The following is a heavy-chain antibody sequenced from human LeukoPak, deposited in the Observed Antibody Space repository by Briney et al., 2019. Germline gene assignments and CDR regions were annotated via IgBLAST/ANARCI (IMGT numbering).Heavy chain of an antibody. J-gene: IGHJ6*04. V-gene: IGHV1-8*01. Sequence: ASVKVSRKASGYTFDIYNVYWVRQATGKGLEWMGWMNPRTGFAGYAQKFQDRVNMTRNTFITTAYMELTSLRSEDTAVYFCARGGIRDSNNVNYLYMDVWGKGTTVIVSS. CDR2: MNPRTGFA. CDR3: ARGGIRDSNNVNYLYMDV. D-gene: IGHD4-11*01. CDR1: GYTFDIYN.